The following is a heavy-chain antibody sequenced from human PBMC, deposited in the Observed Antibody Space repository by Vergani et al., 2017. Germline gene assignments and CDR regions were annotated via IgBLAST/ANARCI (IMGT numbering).Heavy chain of an antibody. Sequence: QVQLVQSGAEVKKPGASVKVSCKASGGTFSSYAISWVRQAPGQGLEWMGRILPILGIANYAQKFQGRGTLTAAKSTSTAYMELSSLRSEDTAVDYCAREVEMATIPTGYWGQGTLVTVSS. D-gene: IGHD5-24*01. CDR2: ILPILGIA. J-gene: IGHJ4*02. CDR1: GGTFSSYA. V-gene: IGHV1-69*04. CDR3: AREVEMATIPTGY.